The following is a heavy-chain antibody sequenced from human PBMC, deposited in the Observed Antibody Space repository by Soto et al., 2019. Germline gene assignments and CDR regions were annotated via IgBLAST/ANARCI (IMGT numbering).Heavy chain of an antibody. CDR3: ARDPDSSGWYNWFDP. CDR1: GFSFSTYG. V-gene: IGHV3-30*03. Sequence: GGSLRLSCAASGFSFSTYGMHWVRQAPGKGLEWVAFISNDGSNKYYADSVKGRFTISRDNAKNSLYLQMNSLRAEDTAVYYCARDPDSSGWYNWFDPWGQGTLVTVSS. CDR2: ISNDGSNK. J-gene: IGHJ5*02. D-gene: IGHD6-19*01.